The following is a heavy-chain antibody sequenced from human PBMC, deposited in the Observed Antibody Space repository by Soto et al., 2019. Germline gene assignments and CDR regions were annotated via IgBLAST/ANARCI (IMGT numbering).Heavy chain of an antibody. Sequence: SETLSLTCTVSGGSISSYYWSWIRQPPGKGLEWIGYIYYSGSTNYNPSLESRVTISVDTSKNQFSLKLSSVTAADTAVYYCARQSGTYYYDSSGYPYNWFDPWGQGTPVTVS. D-gene: IGHD3-22*01. J-gene: IGHJ5*02. CDR2: IYYSGST. CDR3: ARQSGTYYYDSSGYPYNWFDP. V-gene: IGHV4-59*08. CDR1: GGSISSYY.